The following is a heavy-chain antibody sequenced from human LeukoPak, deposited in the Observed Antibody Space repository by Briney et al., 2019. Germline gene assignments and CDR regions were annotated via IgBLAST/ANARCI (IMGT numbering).Heavy chain of an antibody. Sequence: ASVKVSCKASGYTFTSYDINWVRQATGQGLEWMGWMNPNSGNTGYAQKFQGRVTITRNTSISTAYMELSSLRSEDTAVYYCARGRSTRGVTNYYFDYWGQGTLVTVSS. CDR1: GYTFTSYD. CDR2: MNPNSGNT. V-gene: IGHV1-8*03. D-gene: IGHD3-10*01. J-gene: IGHJ4*02. CDR3: ARGRSTRGVTNYYFDY.